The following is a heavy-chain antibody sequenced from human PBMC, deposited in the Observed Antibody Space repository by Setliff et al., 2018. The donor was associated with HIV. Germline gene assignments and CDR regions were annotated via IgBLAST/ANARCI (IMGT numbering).Heavy chain of an antibody. V-gene: IGHV4-61*09. CDR2: IYTSGST. CDR1: GGSISSGSYY. Sequence: SETLSLTCTVSGGSISSGSYYWSWIRQPAGKGLEWIGHIYTSGSTNYNPSLKSRVTISVDTSKNRFSLKLSSVTAADAAVYYCASRVYYYDSSGYLREEGFDPWGQGTLVTVSS. D-gene: IGHD3-22*01. J-gene: IGHJ5*02. CDR3: ASRVYYYDSSGYLREEGFDP.